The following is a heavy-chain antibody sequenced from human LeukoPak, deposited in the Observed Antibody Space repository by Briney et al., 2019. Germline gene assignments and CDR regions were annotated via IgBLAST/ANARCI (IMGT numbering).Heavy chain of an antibody. CDR3: ARSRVGATGYYFDY. D-gene: IGHD1-26*01. CDR1: GYTFTSYY. V-gene: IGHV1-46*01. CDR2: INPSGGST. J-gene: IGHJ4*02. Sequence: ASVKVSCKASGYTFTSYYMHWVRQAPGQGLEWMGIINPSGGSTTYAQKFQGRVTMTRDMSTSTVYMELSSLRSEDTAVCYCARSRVGATGYYFDYWGQGTLVTVSS.